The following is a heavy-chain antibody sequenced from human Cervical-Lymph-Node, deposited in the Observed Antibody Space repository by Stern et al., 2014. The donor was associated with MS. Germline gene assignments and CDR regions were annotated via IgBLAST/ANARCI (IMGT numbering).Heavy chain of an antibody. CDR1: GFTFSSYG. D-gene: IGHD4-17*01. CDR2: IWYAGSNK. J-gene: IGHJ4*02. Sequence: VQLVESGGGVVQPGRSLRLSCAASGFTFSSYGMHWVRQAPGQGLEWVAVIWYAGSNKYYADYVKGRVTISRDNSKNSLYLQMNSLRAEYSAVYYCARDTNHYGHWGQGTLVTVSS. CDR3: ARDTNHYGH. V-gene: IGHV3-33*01.